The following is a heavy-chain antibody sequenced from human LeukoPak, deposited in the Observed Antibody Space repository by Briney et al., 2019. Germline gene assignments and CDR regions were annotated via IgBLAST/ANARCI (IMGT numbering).Heavy chain of an antibody. Sequence: GGSLRLSCAASGFTFSSYWMSWVRQAPGKGLEWVANIKKDGSEKYYVDSVKGRFTISRDNAKNSLYLQMNSLRAEDTAVYYCAREGPHHPYSSSWYVEDFDYWGQGTLVTVSS. CDR3: AREGPHHPYSSSWYVEDFDY. CDR2: IKKDGSEK. D-gene: IGHD6-13*01. V-gene: IGHV3-7*01. CDR1: GFTFSSYW. J-gene: IGHJ4*02.